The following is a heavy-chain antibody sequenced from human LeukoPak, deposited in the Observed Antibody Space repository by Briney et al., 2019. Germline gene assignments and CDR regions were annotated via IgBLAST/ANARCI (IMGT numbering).Heavy chain of an antibody. CDR2: ISSSGSTI. CDR1: GFTFSSYE. Sequence: GGSLRLSCAASGFTFSSYEMNWVRQAPGKGLASVSYISSSGSTIYYADSVKGRFTISRDNAKNSLYLQMNSLRAEDTAVYYCAELGITMIGGVWGKGTTVTISS. D-gene: IGHD3-10*02. J-gene: IGHJ6*04. V-gene: IGHV3-48*03. CDR3: AELGITMIGGV.